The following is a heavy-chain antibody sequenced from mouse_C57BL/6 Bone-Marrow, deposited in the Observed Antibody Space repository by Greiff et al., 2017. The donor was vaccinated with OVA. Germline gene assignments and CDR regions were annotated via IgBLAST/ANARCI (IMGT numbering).Heavy chain of an antibody. CDR2: ISDGGSYT. D-gene: IGHD2-5*01. CDR3: ANSNSAWFAY. V-gene: IGHV5-4*01. Sequence: EVQLVESGGGLVKPGGSLKLSCAASGFTFSSYAMSWVRQTPEKRLEWVATISDGGSYTYYPDNVKGRFTLSGDNAKNNLYLQMSHLKSEDTAMYYCANSNSAWFAYWGQGTLVTVSA. CDR1: GFTFSSYA. J-gene: IGHJ3*01.